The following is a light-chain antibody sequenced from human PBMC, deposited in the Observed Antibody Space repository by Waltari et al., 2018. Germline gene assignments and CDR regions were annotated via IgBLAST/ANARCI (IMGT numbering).Light chain of an antibody. CDR1: KSVLYSSNNKNH. CDR2: WAS. V-gene: IGKV4-1*01. Sequence: DIVMTLSPESLAVSLGERATISCKTSKSVLYSSNNKNHLSWYQEKPGQPPRLLLYWASTRESGVPDRFIGSGSETDFTLTVTSLQAEDVAVYYCQQYYNTPLTFGGGTKVEVK. CDR3: QQYYNTPLT. J-gene: IGKJ4*01.